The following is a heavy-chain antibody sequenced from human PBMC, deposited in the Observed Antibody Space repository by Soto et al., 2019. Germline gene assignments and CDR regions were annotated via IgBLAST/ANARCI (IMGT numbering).Heavy chain of an antibody. D-gene: IGHD6-13*01. Sequence: PGGSLRLSCAASGVTVSSNYMSWVRQAPGKGLGWVSVIYSGGSTYYADSVKGRFTITRDNSKNTLYLQMNSLRAEDTAVYYCAKAGGAAGTVDYFDYWGQGTLVTVSS. CDR3: AKAGGAAGTVDYFDY. CDR1: GVTVSSNY. J-gene: IGHJ4*02. V-gene: IGHV3-53*01. CDR2: IYSGGST.